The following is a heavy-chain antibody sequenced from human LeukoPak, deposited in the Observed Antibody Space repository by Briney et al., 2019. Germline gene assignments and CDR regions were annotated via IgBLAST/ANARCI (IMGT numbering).Heavy chain of an antibody. CDR1: GGSISSYY. D-gene: IGHD6-6*01. Sequence: PSETLSLTCTVSGGSISSYYWSWIRQPPGKGLEWIGYIYYSGSTNYNPSLKSRVTISVDTSKNQFSLKLSSGTAADTAVYYCARGGIAARPEGYYYYMDVWGKGTTVTVSS. V-gene: IGHV4-59*12. J-gene: IGHJ6*03. CDR2: IYYSGST. CDR3: ARGGIAARPEGYYYYMDV.